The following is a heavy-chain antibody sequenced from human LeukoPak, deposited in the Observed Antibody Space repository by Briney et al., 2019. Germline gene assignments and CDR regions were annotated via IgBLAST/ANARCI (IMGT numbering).Heavy chain of an antibody. V-gene: IGHV1-18*01. D-gene: IGHD3-10*01. Sequence: VASVQVSCKASGYTLSSYGITWVRQAPGQGLEWMGWISVYNGNTKSAQNLQGRVIMTTDTSTNTAHMELRTLRSDDTAVYYCARIASDGSGTNHYWGQGTQVIVSS. CDR3: ARIASDGSGTNHY. CDR1: GYTLSSYG. CDR2: ISVYNGNT. J-gene: IGHJ4*02.